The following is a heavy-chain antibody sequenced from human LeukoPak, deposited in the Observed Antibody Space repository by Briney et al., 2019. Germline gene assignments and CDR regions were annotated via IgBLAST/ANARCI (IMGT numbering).Heavy chain of an antibody. CDR2: IYPGDSDT. CDR3: ARQRYSYGSIDY. CDR1: GYTFTTFW. D-gene: IGHD5-18*01. J-gene: IGHJ4*02. Sequence: GESLKISCKVSGYTFTTFWIGWVRQMPGKGLEWMGIIYPGDSDTRYSPSFQGQVTISADKSISTAYLQWSSLKASDTAVCYCARQRYSYGSIDYWGQGTLVTVSS. V-gene: IGHV5-51*01.